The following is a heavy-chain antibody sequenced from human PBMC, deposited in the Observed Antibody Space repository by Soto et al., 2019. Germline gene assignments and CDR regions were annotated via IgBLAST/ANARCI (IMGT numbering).Heavy chain of an antibody. CDR2: THHSGST. D-gene: IGHD3-16*01. V-gene: IGHV4-34*01. Sequence: QVQLQQWGTGLLKPSETLSLTCAVYGGSFSTYYWAWIRQPPGKGLEWIGETHHSGSTTYSPSLMSRVSRSIDTSRNQSSLELRAVTAADTGVYYCANRLGSFWGQGTLVTVSS. CDR1: GGSFSTYY. J-gene: IGHJ4*02. CDR3: ANRLGSF.